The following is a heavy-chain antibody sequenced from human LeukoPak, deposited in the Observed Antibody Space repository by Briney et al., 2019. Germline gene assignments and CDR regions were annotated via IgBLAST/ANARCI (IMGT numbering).Heavy chain of an antibody. J-gene: IGHJ6*02. Sequence: GGSLRLSCAASGFTFSSYGMHWVRQAPGKGLEWVAVISYDGSNKYYADSVKGRFTISRDNSKNTLYLQMNSLRAEDTAVYYCAKAIHRGYSYGYCYYYGMDVWGQGTTVTVSS. CDR3: AKAIHRGYSYGYCYYYGMDV. CDR1: GFTFSSYG. CDR2: ISYDGSNK. D-gene: IGHD5-18*01. V-gene: IGHV3-30*18.